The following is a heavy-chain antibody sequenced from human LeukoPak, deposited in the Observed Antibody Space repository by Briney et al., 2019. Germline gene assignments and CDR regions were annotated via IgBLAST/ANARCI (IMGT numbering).Heavy chain of an antibody. J-gene: IGHJ6*03. CDR2: IYTSGST. D-gene: IGHD3-22*01. V-gene: IGHV4-4*07. Sequence: PSETLSLTCTVSGGSISSYYWSWIRQPAGKGLEWIGRIYTSGSTNYNPSLKSRVTMSVDTSKNQFSLKLSSVTAADTAVYYCARGRYYYDSRGGYYYYYMDVWGKGTTVTLSS. CDR1: GGSISSYY. CDR3: ARGRYYYDSRGGYYYYYMDV.